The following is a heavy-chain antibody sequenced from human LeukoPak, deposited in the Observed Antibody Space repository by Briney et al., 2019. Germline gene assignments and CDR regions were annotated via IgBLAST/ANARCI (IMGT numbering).Heavy chain of an antibody. Sequence: SETLSLTCTVSGGSISSSSYYWGWIRQPPGKGLEWIGSIYYSGSTYYNPSLKSRVTISVDTSKNQFSLKLSSVTAADTAVYYCARTPLMVRGVIPASKGQNDAFDIWGQGTMVTVSS. CDR3: ARTPLMVRGVIPASKGQNDAFDI. D-gene: IGHD3-10*01. V-gene: IGHV4-39*07. CDR2: IYYSGST. J-gene: IGHJ3*02. CDR1: GGSISSSSYY.